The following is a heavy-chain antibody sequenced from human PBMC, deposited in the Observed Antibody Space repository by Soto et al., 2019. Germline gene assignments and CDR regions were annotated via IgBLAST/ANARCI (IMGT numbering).Heavy chain of an antibody. D-gene: IGHD2-8*01. V-gene: IGHV4-34*01. J-gene: IGHJ4*02. Sequence: PSETLSLTCAVYGGSFSGYYWSWIRQPPGKGLEWIGEINHSGSTKYNPSLKSRVTISGDTSKNQFSLRLSSVTAADTALYYCARGGLMVYAMFDYWGQGTLVTVSS. CDR3: ARGGLMVYAMFDY. CDR2: INHSGST. CDR1: GGSFSGYY.